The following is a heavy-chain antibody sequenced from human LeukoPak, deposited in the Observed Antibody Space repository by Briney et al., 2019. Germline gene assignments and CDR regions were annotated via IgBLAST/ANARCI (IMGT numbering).Heavy chain of an antibody. CDR1: GFTFSSYS. V-gene: IGHV4-59*01. D-gene: IGHD3-10*01. CDR3: ARDRAPVTMLRGHPGGFDP. Sequence: GSLRLSCAASGFTFSSYSMNWVRQAPGKGLEWIGYISYNGYTNYNPSLKSRVTMSVDTSENQFSLRLNSVTAADTAVYYCARDRAPVTMLRGHPGGFDPWGQGTLVTVSS. J-gene: IGHJ5*02. CDR2: ISYNGYT.